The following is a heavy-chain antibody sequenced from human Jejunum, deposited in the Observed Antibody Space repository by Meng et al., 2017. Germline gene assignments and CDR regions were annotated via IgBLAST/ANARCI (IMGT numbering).Heavy chain of an antibody. CDR2: IVGTGTTT. CDR1: GFSFSESH. D-gene: IGHD1-1*01. CDR3: AKWRTSSQSEFKY. Sequence: GGSLRLSCAASGFSFSESHMNWLRQAPGKGLEWVASIVGTGTTTYYAASVKGRFTISRDNAKNSLYLQMNSLRAEDTAIYYCAKWRTSSQSEFKYWARG. V-gene: IGHV3-23*01. J-gene: IGHJ4*02.